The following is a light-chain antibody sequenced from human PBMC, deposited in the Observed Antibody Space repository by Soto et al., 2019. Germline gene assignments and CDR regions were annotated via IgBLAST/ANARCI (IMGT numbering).Light chain of an antibody. J-gene: IGKJ1*01. CDR3: QQYGSPHRT. CDR1: QSVSNSY. V-gene: IGKV3-20*01. CDR2: GAS. Sequence: EIVLTQSPGTLSLSPGERATLSCRGSQSVSNSYLAWYQQKPGQAPRLLIYGASSRATGIPARFSGSGSGTVFTLPISKLEPEDSAVSSGQQYGSPHRTFGQGTKVEIK.